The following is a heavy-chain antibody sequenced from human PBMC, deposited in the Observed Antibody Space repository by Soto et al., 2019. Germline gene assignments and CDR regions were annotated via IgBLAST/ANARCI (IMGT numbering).Heavy chain of an antibody. CDR2: IIPILGIA. Sequence: QVQLVQSGADVKKPGSSVKVSCKASGGTFSSYTISWVRQAPGQGLEWMGRIIPILGIANYAQKFQGRVTITADKSTSTAYMERSGLRSEDTAVYYCARLWLGGGMDVWGQGTTVTVSS. D-gene: IGHD3-10*01. CDR3: ARLWLGGGMDV. V-gene: IGHV1-69*02. CDR1: GGTFSSYT. J-gene: IGHJ6*02.